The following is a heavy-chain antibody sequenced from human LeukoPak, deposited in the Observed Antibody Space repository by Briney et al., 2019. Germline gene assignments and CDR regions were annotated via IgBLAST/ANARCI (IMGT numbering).Heavy chain of an antibody. CDR2: IWYDGSDK. V-gene: IGHV3-33*01. J-gene: IGHJ4*02. CDR3: ARDGYCSSTSCYLDY. D-gene: IGHD2-2*03. CDR1: GFTFSSYG. Sequence: PGRSLRLSCAASGFTFSSYGMHWVRQAPGKGLEWVAVIWYDGSDKYYADSVKGRFTISRDNSKNTLYLQMNSLRAEDTAVYYCARDGYCSSTSCYLDYWGQGTLVTVSS.